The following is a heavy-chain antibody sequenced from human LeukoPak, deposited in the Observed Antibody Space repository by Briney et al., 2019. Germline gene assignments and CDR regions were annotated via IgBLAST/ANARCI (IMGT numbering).Heavy chain of an antibody. CDR3: ARVSNMPSGSYYFDY. J-gene: IGHJ4*02. Sequence: GGSLRLSCAASGFTFSSYGMHWVRQAPGKGLEWVAVISYDGSNKYYADSVKGRFTISRDNSKNTLYLQMNSLRAEDTAVYYCARVSNMPSGSYYFDYWGQGTLVTVSS. CDR2: ISYDGSNK. CDR1: GFTFSSYG. D-gene: IGHD1-26*01. V-gene: IGHV3-30*19.